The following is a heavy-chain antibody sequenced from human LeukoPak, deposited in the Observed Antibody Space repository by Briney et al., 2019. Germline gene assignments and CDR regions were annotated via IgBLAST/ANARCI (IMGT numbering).Heavy chain of an antibody. CDR3: ARLRVEDFDRLFDY. CDR1: GGSISSYY. Sequence: PSETLSLTCTVSGGSISSYYWSWIRQPPGKGLEWIGYIYYSGSTNYNPSLKSRVTISVDTSKNQFSLKLSSVTAADTAVYYCARLRVEDFDRLFDYWGQGTLVTVSS. V-gene: IGHV4-59*08. J-gene: IGHJ4*02. D-gene: IGHD3-9*01. CDR2: IYYSGST.